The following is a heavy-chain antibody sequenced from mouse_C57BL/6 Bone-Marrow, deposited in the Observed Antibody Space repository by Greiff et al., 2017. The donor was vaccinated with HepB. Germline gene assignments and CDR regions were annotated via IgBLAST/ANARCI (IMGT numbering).Heavy chain of an antibody. CDR3: ARHKVTTVVARERYFDV. Sequence: EVKLVESGGDLVKPGGSLKLSCAASGFTFSSYGMSWVRQTPDKRLEWVATISSGGSYTYYPDSVKGRFTISRDNAKNTLYLQMSSLKSEDTAMYYCARHKVTTVVARERYFDVWGTGTTVTVSS. V-gene: IGHV5-6*02. D-gene: IGHD1-1*01. CDR1: GFTFSSYG. CDR2: ISSGGSYT. J-gene: IGHJ1*03.